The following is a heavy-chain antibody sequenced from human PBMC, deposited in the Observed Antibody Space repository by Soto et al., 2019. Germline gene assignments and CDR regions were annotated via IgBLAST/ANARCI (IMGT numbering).Heavy chain of an antibody. V-gene: IGHV3-33*01. CDR2: IWYDGSNK. J-gene: IGHJ4*02. Sequence: QVQLVESGGGVVQPGRSLRLSCAASGFTFSSYGMHWVRQAPGKGLEWVAVIWYDGSNKYYADSVKGRFTISRDNSKNTLYLQMNSLRAEDTAVYYCARESRRSIAVAALDYWGQGTLVTVSS. CDR1: GFTFSSYG. D-gene: IGHD6-19*01. CDR3: ARESRRSIAVAALDY.